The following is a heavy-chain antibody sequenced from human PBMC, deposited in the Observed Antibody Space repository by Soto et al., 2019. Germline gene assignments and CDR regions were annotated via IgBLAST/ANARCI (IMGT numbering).Heavy chain of an antibody. Sequence: ASVKVSCKASGYSFTNNDVTWVRQATGQGLEWMGWMNPGSGDTGYAQKFQGRVTMTRDIPIATAYMELSSLRSDDTAIYYCARMATFGSLNWFDPWGQGTLVTVSS. J-gene: IGHJ5*02. V-gene: IGHV1-8*01. CDR2: MNPGSGDT. D-gene: IGHD3-16*01. CDR3: ARMATFGSLNWFDP. CDR1: GYSFTNND.